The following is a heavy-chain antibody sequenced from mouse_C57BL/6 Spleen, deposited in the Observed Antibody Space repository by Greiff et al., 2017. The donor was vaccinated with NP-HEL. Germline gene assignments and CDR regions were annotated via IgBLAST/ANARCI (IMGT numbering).Heavy chain of an antibody. D-gene: IGHD2-2*01. V-gene: IGHV2-9-1*01. CDR1: GFSFTSYA. CDR3: ARSSTMVTTFDC. CDR2: IWTGGGT. Sequence: VKLMESGPGLVAPSQSLSITCTVSGFSFTSYAISWVRQPPGKGLEWLGVIWTGGGTNYNSALKSRLSISTDNSKSQVFLKMSSLQTDDTAGYYCARSSTMVTTFDCWGQGTTLTVAS. J-gene: IGHJ2*01.